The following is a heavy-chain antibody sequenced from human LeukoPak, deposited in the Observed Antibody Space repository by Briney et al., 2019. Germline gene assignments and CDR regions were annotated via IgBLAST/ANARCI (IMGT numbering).Heavy chain of an antibody. Sequence: GGSLRLSCAASGFTFNNYGMSWVRQAPGKRLEWVSAISGSADNTYYVDSVKGRFTISRDNSRNTLLLQMNILRVEDTAVYYCAKGLEVESRLDSWGQGTLVSVSS. D-gene: IGHD1-1*01. V-gene: IGHV3-23*01. CDR1: GFTFNNYG. CDR3: AKGLEVESRLDS. J-gene: IGHJ4*02. CDR2: ISGSADNT.